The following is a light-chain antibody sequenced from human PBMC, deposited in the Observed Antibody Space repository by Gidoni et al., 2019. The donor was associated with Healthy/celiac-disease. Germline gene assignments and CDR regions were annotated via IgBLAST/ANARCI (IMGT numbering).Light chain of an antibody. CDR2: GAS. J-gene: IGKJ2*01. CDR3: QQYNNWPGYT. V-gene: IGKV3-15*01. Sequence: EIVMTQSPVTLSVSPGERATLSCRASQSVSSNLAWYQQKPGQAPRLLIYGASTRATGIPARFSGSGSGTAFTLTISSLQSADFAVYYCQQYNNWPGYTFGQGTKLEIK. CDR1: QSVSSN.